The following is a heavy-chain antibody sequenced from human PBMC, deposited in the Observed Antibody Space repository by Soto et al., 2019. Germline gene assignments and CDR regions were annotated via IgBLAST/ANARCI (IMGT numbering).Heavy chain of an antibody. Sequence: TLSLPCTVSGGSISSGGYYWSWIRQHPGKGLEWIGYIYYSGSTYYNPSLKSRVTISVDTSKNQFSLKLSSVTAADTAVYYCARGNDSNYGYWGQGTLVTAPQ. V-gene: IGHV4-31*03. D-gene: IGHD1-7*01. CDR2: IYYSGST. CDR1: GGSISSGGYY. J-gene: IGHJ4*02. CDR3: ARGNDSNYGY.